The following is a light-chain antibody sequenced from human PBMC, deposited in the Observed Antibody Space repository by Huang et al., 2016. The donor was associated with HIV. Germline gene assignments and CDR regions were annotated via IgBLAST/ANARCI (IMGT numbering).Light chain of an antibody. Sequence: DIQMTQSPSSLSASVGDRVTITCRASQDISNYLAWYQQKPGKVPNLLIFSAYTLEAVVPSRFSGSGSGTVFTLTISGLQPEDVATYYCQKYNIAPFTFGPGTKVDLK. J-gene: IGKJ3*01. CDR3: QKYNIAPFT. V-gene: IGKV1-27*01. CDR1: QDISNY. CDR2: SAY.